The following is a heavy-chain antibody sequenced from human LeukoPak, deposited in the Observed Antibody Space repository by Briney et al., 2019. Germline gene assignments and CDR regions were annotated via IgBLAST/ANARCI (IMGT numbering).Heavy chain of an antibody. D-gene: IGHD4-17*01. J-gene: IGHJ4*02. CDR3: ARSRPYGDLDY. Sequence: SETLSLTCAVYGGSFSGYYWSWIRQPPGKGLEWIGEINHSGSTNYNPSLKSRVTISVDTSKNQFSLKLSSVTAADTGVYYCARSRPYGDLDYWGQGTLVTVSS. CDR2: INHSGST. CDR1: GGSFSGYY. V-gene: IGHV4-34*01.